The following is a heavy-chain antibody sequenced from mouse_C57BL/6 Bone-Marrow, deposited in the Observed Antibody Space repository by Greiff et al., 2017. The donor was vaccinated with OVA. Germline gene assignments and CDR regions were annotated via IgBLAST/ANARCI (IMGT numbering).Heavy chain of an antibody. Sequence: VQLQQSGAELARPGASVKMSCKASGYTFTSYTMHWVKQRPGQGLEWIGYINPSSGYPKYHQKFKDKATLTADKSSSTAYMQLSSLTSEDSAVYYCARWTFYWYFDVWGTGTTVTVSS. CDR1: GYTFTSYT. CDR3: ARWTFYWYFDV. J-gene: IGHJ1*03. CDR2: INPSSGYP. V-gene: IGHV1-4*01.